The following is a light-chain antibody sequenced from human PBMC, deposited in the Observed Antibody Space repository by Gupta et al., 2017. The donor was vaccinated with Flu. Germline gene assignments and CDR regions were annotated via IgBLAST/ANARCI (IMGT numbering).Light chain of an antibody. J-gene: IGKJ1*01. CDR1: KSINSY. CDR3: QQRDSTPWT. Sequence: PTSLSPSVGDSVTITCRARKSINSYLNWYQQKPGKAPQLLIYAASSWESGVPSRFSGSGSGTDFTLTISRLQPEDFATYYCQQRDSTPWTFGQGTKVEIK. V-gene: IGKV1-39*01. CDR2: AAS.